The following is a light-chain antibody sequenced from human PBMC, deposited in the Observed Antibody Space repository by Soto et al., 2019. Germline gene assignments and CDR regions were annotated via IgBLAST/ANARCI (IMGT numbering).Light chain of an antibody. Sequence: DIHVTQSPSSVSASVGDRVTITCRASQAITSWLAWYQQKPGRAPKLLIYSASRLQSGAPSRFTGSRSGTDFTLTITSLQPVDAAVYYCQQTRSFPLTFGGGTKVEI. CDR2: SAS. V-gene: IGKV1-12*01. CDR1: QAITSW. J-gene: IGKJ4*01. CDR3: QQTRSFPLT.